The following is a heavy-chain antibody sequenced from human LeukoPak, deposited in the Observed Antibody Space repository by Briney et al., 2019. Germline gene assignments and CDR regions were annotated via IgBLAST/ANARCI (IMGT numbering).Heavy chain of an antibody. CDR1: GYSFTSYW. J-gene: IGHJ6*03. Sequence: GESLKISCKGSGYSFTSYWIGWVRQMPGKGLEWMGIIYPGDSDTRYSPSFQGQVTISADKSISTAYLRWSSLKASDTAMYYCARHSWLEYYSYYMDVWGKGTTVTVSS. CDR2: IYPGDSDT. CDR3: ARHSWLEYYSYYMDV. D-gene: IGHD6-19*01. V-gene: IGHV5-51*01.